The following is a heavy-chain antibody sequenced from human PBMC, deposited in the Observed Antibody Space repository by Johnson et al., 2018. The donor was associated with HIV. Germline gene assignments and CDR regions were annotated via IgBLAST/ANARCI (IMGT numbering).Heavy chain of an antibody. V-gene: IGHV3-20*04. CDR3: ARSVGYYDSSGYYYVDSFDN. CDR1: GFTFDDYG. CDR2: INWNGGST. J-gene: IGHJ3*02. D-gene: IGHD3-22*01. Sequence: VQLVESGGGVVRPGGSLRLSCAASGFTFDDYGMHWVRQGPGKGLEWVSGINWNGGSTGYADSVKGRFTLSRDNAKNSLYLQMNSLRAEDTALYYCARSVGYYDSSGYYYVDSFDNWGQGTMVTVSS.